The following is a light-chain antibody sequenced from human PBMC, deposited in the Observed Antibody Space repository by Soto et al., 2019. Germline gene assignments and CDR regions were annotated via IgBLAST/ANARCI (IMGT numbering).Light chain of an antibody. CDR3: SSYTGTTTAV. V-gene: IGLV2-14*01. CDR1: RSDVGDYNY. J-gene: IGLJ1*01. Sequence: QSVLTQPASVSGSPGQSITISCTGTRSDVGDYNYVTWYQQHPGKAPKLMIYEVGNRPSGVSDRFSGSKSGNTASLTISGLQAEDEADYYCSSYTGTTTAVFGTGTKVTVL. CDR2: EVG.